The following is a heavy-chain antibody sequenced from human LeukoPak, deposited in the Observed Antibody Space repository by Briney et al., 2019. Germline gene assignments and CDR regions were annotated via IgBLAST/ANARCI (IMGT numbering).Heavy chain of an antibody. J-gene: IGHJ4*02. CDR3: ARCEKYSGYDLWALYFDY. CDR2: INHSGST. D-gene: IGHD5-12*01. CDR1: GGSFSGYY. V-gene: IGHV4-34*01. Sequence: SETLSLTCAVYGGSFSGYYWSWIRQPPGKGLEWIGEINHSGSTNYNPSLKSRVTISVDTSKNQFSLKLSSVTAADTAVYYCARCEKYSGYDLWALYFDYWGQGTLVTVFS.